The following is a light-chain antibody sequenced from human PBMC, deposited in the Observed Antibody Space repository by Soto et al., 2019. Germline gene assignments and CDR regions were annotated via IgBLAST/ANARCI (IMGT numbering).Light chain of an antibody. CDR1: QNVDSNY. J-gene: IGKJ1*01. CDR3: QQYGSLSWT. V-gene: IGKV3-20*01. CDR2: GAS. Sequence: LTQSAGTVSLTPGERATLSCRASQNVDSNYLAWYQQKPGQAPRIIIFGASGRATGIPDRLSGSGSGTDFTLTISRLEPEDFAVYYCQQYGSLSWTFGQGTKVDIK.